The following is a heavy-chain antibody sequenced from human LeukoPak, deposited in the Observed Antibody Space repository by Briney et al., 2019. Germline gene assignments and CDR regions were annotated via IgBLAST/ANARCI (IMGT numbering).Heavy chain of an antibody. CDR1: GYTFTGYY. V-gene: IGHV1-2*02. J-gene: IGHJ3*02. CDR3: ARSREHTFDI. D-gene: IGHD1-26*01. Sequence: VASVKVSCKSSGYTFTGYYIHWVRQAPGQGLECMGWINPNSGDTNYAQKFQGRVTMTRDTSISTAYMEVSRLRSDDTAVYYCARSREHTFDIWGQGTMVTVSS. CDR2: INPNSGDT.